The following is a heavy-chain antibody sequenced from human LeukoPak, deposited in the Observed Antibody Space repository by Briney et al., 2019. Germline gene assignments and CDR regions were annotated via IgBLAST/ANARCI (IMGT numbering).Heavy chain of an antibody. Sequence: ASVKVSCKASGYTFTSYYMHWVRQAPGQGLEWMGWINRNSGGTNYAQNFQGRVTLTRDTSISTAYMELSRLRSDDTAVYYCARDLRYCSSTSCYRGGLDYWGQGTLVTVSS. CDR1: GYTFTSYY. D-gene: IGHD2-2*01. CDR2: INRNSGGT. CDR3: ARDLRYCSSTSCYRGGLDY. V-gene: IGHV1-2*02. J-gene: IGHJ4*02.